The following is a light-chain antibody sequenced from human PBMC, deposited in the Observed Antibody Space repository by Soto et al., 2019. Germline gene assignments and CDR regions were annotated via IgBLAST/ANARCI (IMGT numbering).Light chain of an antibody. Sequence: IVLTQAPGTRTLSPGERSTLSCSSSQSVSSSYLAWYQQKPGQAPRLLIYGASSRATGIPDRFSGSGSGTDFTLTISRLEPEDFAVYYCQQYGSSPKTFGQGTKVDIK. CDR2: GAS. CDR1: QSVSSSY. J-gene: IGKJ1*01. CDR3: QQYGSSPKT. V-gene: IGKV3-20*01.